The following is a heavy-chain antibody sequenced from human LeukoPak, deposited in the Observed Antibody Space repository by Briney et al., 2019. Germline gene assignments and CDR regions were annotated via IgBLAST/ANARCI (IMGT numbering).Heavy chain of an antibody. D-gene: IGHD6-19*01. CDR2: ISGSGGST. Sequence: PGGSLRLSCAASGFTVSSNYMSWVRQAPGKGLEWVSAISGSGGSTYCADSVKGRFTISRDNSKNTLYLQMNSLRAEDTAVYYCAKSGWYFHYWGQGTLVTVSS. V-gene: IGHV3-23*01. CDR3: AKSGWYFHY. J-gene: IGHJ4*02. CDR1: GFTVSSNY.